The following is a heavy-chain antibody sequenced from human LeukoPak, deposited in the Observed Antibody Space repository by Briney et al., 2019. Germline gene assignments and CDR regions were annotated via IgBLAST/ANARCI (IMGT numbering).Heavy chain of an antibody. CDR3: ARDIKGDYFLDY. CDR1: GFTFDDYG. V-gene: IGHV3-9*01. CDR2: ISRDSGSI. D-gene: IGHD4-17*01. J-gene: IGHJ4*02. Sequence: GGSLRLSCAASGFTFDDYGMHWVRQTPGKGLEWVSGISRDSGSIAYADSVRGRFTISGDNAKNSLYLRMNSLRAEDTALYYCARDIKGDYFLDYWGQGTLVTVSS.